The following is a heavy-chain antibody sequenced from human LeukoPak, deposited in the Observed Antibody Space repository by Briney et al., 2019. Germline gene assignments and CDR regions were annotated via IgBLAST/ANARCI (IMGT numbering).Heavy chain of an antibody. V-gene: IGHV4-39*01. CDR3: ARQGDYGRIDY. J-gene: IGHJ4*02. D-gene: IGHD4-17*01. CDR1: GGSISSSSYY. CDR2: IYYSGST. Sequence: SETLSLTCTVSGGSISSSSYYWGWIRQPPGKGVEWIGSIYYSGSTYYNPSLKSRVTISVDTSKNQFSLKLSSVTAADTAVYYCARQGDYGRIDYGGQGTLVTVSS.